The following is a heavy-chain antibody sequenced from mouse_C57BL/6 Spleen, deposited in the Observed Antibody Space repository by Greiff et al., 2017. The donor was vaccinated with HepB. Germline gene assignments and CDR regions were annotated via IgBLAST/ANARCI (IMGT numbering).Heavy chain of an antibody. D-gene: IGHD1-1*01. CDR3: TRPYYYGSRRDWYFDV. J-gene: IGHJ1*03. CDR2: IRNKANNHAT. Sequence: EVKVEESGGGLVQPGGSMKLSCAASGFTFSDAWMDWVRQSPEKGLEWVAEIRNKANNHATYYAESVKGRFTISRDDSKSSVYLQMNSLRAEDTGIYYCTRPYYYGSRRDWYFDVWGTGTTVTVSS. CDR1: GFTFSDAW. V-gene: IGHV6-6*01.